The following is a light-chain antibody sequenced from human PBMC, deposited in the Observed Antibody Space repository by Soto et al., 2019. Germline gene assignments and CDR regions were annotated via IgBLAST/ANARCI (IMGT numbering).Light chain of an antibody. CDR2: DAS. J-gene: IGKJ5*01. V-gene: IGKV3D-20*01. Sequence: EIVLTQSPATLSLSPGERATLSCGASQSVSSSYLAWYQQKPGLAPRLLIYDASSRATGIPDRLSGSGSGTDFTLTISRLEPEDFAGYYCQQYGSSPPNTFGQGTRLEIK. CDR3: QQYGSSPPNT. CDR1: QSVSSSY.